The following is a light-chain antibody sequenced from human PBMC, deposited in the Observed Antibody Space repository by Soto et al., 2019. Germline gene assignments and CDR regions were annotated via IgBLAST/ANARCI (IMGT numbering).Light chain of an antibody. V-gene: IGKV2-24*01. CDR2: KIS. CDR3: MQATQFPYT. CDR1: QSLVHSDGSTY. Sequence: DIVMTQTPLSSPVTLGQPASISCRSSQSLVHSDGSTYLSWLYQRPGQPPRLLMYKISDRFSGVPDRFSGSGAGTDFALKISRVEAEDVGVYYCMQATQFPYTFGQGTKLEIK. J-gene: IGKJ2*01.